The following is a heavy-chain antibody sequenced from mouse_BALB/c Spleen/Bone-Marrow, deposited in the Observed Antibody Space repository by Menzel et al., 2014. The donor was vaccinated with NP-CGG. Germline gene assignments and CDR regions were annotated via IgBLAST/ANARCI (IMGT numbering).Heavy chain of an antibody. CDR1: GYTFTSYW. CDR3: TRDAMDY. J-gene: IGHJ4*01. Sequence: QVQLQQPGAELVKPGASVKMSCKASGYTFTSYWMHWVRQRPGQGLECIGVIDPSDSYTSYIQKFKGKATLTVDTSSSTAYMQLSSLTSEDSAVYYCTRDAMDYWGQGTSVTVSS. CDR2: IDPSDSYT. V-gene: IGHV1S127*01.